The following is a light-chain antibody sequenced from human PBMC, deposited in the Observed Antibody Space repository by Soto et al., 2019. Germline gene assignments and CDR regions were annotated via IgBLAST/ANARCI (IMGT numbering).Light chain of an antibody. V-gene: IGKV3-11*01. CDR3: QQRSNWPT. CDR2: DAS. CDR1: QSVSSY. Sequence: EIVLTQSPATLSLSPGERATLSCRASQSVSSYLAWYQQKPGQAPRLLIYDASNRATGIPARFSGGGSGTVFTLTISSLEPEDFAVYYCQQRSNWPTFGQGTKLEIK. J-gene: IGKJ2*01.